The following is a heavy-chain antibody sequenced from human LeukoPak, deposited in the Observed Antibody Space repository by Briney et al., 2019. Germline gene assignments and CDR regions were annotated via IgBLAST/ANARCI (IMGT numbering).Heavy chain of an antibody. CDR3: ARDQNGPSYFDY. CDR2: ISNSGSTT. J-gene: IGHJ4*02. V-gene: IGHV3-48*03. D-gene: IGHD1-1*01. CDR1: GFTFSSYE. Sequence: GGSLRLSCAASGFTFSSYEMNWVRQAPGKGLEWVSFISNSGSTTYYADSVKGRFTISRDNAKNSLYLQMNSLRAEDTAVYYCARDQNGPSYFDYWGQGTLVTVSS.